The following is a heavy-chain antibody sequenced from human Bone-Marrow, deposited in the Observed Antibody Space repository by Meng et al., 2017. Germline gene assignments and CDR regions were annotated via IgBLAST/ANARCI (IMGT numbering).Heavy chain of an antibody. CDR3: VLLVAAAGIDY. J-gene: IGHJ4*02. V-gene: IGHV3-7*03. CDR1: GFTFSSYW. CDR2: IKHDESEE. Sequence: LSLTCAASGFTFSSYWMNWVRQAPGKGLEWVANIKHDESEEYYVDSVKGRFTISRDNAKNSLYLLMNSLKAEDTATYYCVLLVAAAGIDYWGQGTLVTVSS. D-gene: IGHD6-13*01.